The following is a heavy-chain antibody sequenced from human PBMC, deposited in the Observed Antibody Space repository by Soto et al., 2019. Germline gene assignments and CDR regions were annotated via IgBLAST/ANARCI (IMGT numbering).Heavy chain of an antibody. CDR3: AKAGYSSGWYVLDY. CDR1: GFTFDDYA. J-gene: IGHJ4*02. CDR2: ISWNSGSI. V-gene: IGHV3-9*01. Sequence: EVQLVESGGGLVQPGRSLRLSCAASGFTFDDYAMHWVRQAPGKGLEWVSGISWNSGSIGYADSVKGRFTISRDNAKNSLYLQMNSLRAEDTALYYCAKAGYSSGWYVLDYWGQGTLVTVSS. D-gene: IGHD6-19*01.